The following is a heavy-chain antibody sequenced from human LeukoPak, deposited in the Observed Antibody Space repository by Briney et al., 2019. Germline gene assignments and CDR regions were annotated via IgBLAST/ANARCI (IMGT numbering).Heavy chain of an antibody. J-gene: IGHJ4*02. V-gene: IGHV3-53*01. CDR1: GFTVSSNY. CDR3: ARRAGAYSHPYDY. D-gene: IGHD4/OR15-4a*01. CDR2: ISGSGGST. Sequence: GGSLRLSCAVSGFTVSSNYMSWVRQAPGKGLEWVSRISGSGGSTYYADSVKGRFAISRDNSKNTLYLQMNSLRAEDTAVYYCARRAGAYSHPYDYWGQGTLVTVSS.